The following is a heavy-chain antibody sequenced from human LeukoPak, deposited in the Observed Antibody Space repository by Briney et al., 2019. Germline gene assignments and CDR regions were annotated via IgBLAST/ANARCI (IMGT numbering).Heavy chain of an antibody. V-gene: IGHV4-31*03. Sequence: SETLSLTCTVSGGSISSGGYYWSWIRQHPGKGLGWIGYIYYSGSTYYNPSLKSRVTISVDTSKKQFSLKLSSVTAADTAVYYCARGSYYYGSGSYLEDAFDIWGQGTMVTVSS. D-gene: IGHD3-10*01. J-gene: IGHJ3*02. CDR1: GGSISSGGYY. CDR3: ARGSYYYGSGSYLEDAFDI. CDR2: IYYSGST.